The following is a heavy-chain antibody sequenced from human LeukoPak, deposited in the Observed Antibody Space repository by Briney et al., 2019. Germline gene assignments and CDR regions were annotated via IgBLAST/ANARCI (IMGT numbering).Heavy chain of an antibody. D-gene: IGHD1-26*01. V-gene: IGHV3-30*04. J-gene: IGHJ2*01. Sequence: GGSLRLSCAASRFIFSNYVMHWVRLAPGKGLEWVAVIAHDGSQTYYSDSVKGRFTISRDNSKNTLYLQMSSLRAEDTAVYFCAKDGGSNSYWYFDLWGRGTLVTVSS. CDR1: RFIFSNYV. CDR3: AKDGGSNSYWYFDL. CDR2: IAHDGSQT.